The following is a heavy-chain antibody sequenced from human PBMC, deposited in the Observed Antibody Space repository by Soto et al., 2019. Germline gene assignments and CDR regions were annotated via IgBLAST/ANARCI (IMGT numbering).Heavy chain of an antibody. Sequence: GGSLRLSCAASGFIFSQYSMNWVRQAPGKGLEWVSSISSTGALMYYADSVKGRFTISRDDADNSLYLQMNSLRVEDTAVYYCAKDGMAVAGPGGNWFDPWGQGTLVTVSS. CDR1: GFIFSQYS. CDR2: ISSTGALM. V-gene: IGHV3-21*01. D-gene: IGHD6-19*01. J-gene: IGHJ5*02. CDR3: AKDGMAVAGPGGNWFDP.